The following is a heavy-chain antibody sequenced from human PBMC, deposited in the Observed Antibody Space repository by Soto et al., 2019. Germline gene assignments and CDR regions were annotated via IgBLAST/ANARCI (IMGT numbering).Heavy chain of an antibody. CDR3: ARRGDGGYFDWLNYYYYGMDV. CDR2: IWYDGSNK. J-gene: IGHJ6*02. Sequence: GGSLRLSCAASGFTFSSYGMHWVRQAPGKGLEWVAVIWYDGSNKYYADSVKGRFTISRDNSKNTLYLQMNSLRAEDTAVYYCARRGDGGYFDWLNYYYYGMDVWGQGTTVTVSS. D-gene: IGHD3-9*01. CDR1: GFTFSSYG. V-gene: IGHV3-33*01.